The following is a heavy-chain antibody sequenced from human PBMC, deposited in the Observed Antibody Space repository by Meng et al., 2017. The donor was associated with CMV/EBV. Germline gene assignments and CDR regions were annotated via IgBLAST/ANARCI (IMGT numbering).Heavy chain of an antibody. CDR2: IHSDGST. D-gene: IGHD1-7*01. CDR3: ARDGITGTHSYYYGMDV. CDR1: GFTVSNKY. Sequence: GESLKISCAASGFTVSNKYMSWVRQAPGKGLEWVSLIHSDGSTYYADSVKGRFTISRDNSRNTLYLQMNSLRGEDTAVYYCARDGITGTHSYYYGMDVWGQGTTVTVSS. V-gene: IGHV3-53*05. J-gene: IGHJ6*02.